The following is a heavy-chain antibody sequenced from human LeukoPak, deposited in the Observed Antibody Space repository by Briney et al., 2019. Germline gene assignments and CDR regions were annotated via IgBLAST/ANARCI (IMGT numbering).Heavy chain of an antibody. J-gene: IGHJ4*02. CDR3: ARGSFYYGSGTYRDPGGFDY. Sequence: ASVKVSCKASGYTFTSYYIHWVRQAPGQGLEWMGIINPSGGSTSYAQKFQGRVTMTRDTSTSTVYMELSSLRSEDTAVYYCARGSFYYGSGTYRDPGGFDYWGQGTLVTVSS. D-gene: IGHD3-10*01. CDR1: GYTFTSYY. V-gene: IGHV1-46*01. CDR2: INPSGGST.